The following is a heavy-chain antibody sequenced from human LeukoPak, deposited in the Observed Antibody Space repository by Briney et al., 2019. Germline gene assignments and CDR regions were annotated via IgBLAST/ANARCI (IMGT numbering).Heavy chain of an antibody. Sequence: GASVKVSCKAPGYTFTSYGISWVRQAPGQGLEWMGRIIPIFGTANYAQKFQGRVTITTDESTSTAYMELSSLRSEDTAVYYCARSDIVATITDYWGQGTLVTVSS. V-gene: IGHV1-69*05. CDR2: IIPIFGTA. D-gene: IGHD5-12*01. J-gene: IGHJ4*02. CDR1: GYTFTSYG. CDR3: ARSDIVATITDY.